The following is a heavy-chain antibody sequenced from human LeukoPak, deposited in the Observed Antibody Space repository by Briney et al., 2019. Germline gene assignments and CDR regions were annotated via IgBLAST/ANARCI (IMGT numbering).Heavy chain of an antibody. D-gene: IGHD5-12*01. CDR2: IIPVFGTA. J-gene: IGHJ4*02. CDR3: ARVDIVATAKRDFDY. Sequence: ASVKVSCKASGGTFSSYAISWVRQAPGQGLEWMGGIIPVFGTANYAQKFQGRVTITTDESTSTAYMELSSLRSEDTAVYYCARVDIVATAKRDFDYWGQGTLVTIFS. V-gene: IGHV1-69*05. CDR1: GGTFSSYA.